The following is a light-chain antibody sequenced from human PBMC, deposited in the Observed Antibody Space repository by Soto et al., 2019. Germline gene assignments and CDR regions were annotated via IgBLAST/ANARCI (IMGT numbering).Light chain of an antibody. V-gene: IGKV3-20*01. CDR2: RAS. CDR3: QQYGSSPRT. J-gene: IGKJ1*01. CDR1: QSISSN. Sequence: EIVITQSPSALSVTPGERATLSCRSSQSISSNLAWYQQKPGQTPKVLIYRASTRATGIPDRFSGSGSGTDFTLTISRLEPEDFAVYYCQQYGSSPRTFCQGTNVDI.